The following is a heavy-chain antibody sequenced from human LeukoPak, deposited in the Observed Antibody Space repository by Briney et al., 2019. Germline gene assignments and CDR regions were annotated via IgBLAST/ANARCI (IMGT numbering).Heavy chain of an antibody. CDR2: IIPILGIA. D-gene: IGHD3-22*01. CDR3: ARSKYYYDSSGYLYYYYYGMDV. J-gene: IGHJ6*02. Sequence: GASVKVSCKASGGTFSSYAISWVRQAPGQGLEWMGRIIPILGIANYAQKFQGRVTITADKSTSTAYMELSSLRSEDTAVYYCARSKYYYDSSGYLYYYYYGMDVWGQGTTVTVSS. CDR1: GGTFSSYA. V-gene: IGHV1-69*04.